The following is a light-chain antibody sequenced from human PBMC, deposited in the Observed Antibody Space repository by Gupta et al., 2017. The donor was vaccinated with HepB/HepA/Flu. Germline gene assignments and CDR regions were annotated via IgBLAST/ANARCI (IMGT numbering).Light chain of an antibody. CDR1: QSINNL. J-gene: IGKJ4*01. V-gene: IGKV1-5*03. CDR2: KAS. CDR3: QQKDHSPVT. Sequence: DIQMTQSHSILSASVGDRVTLTCRASQSINNLLAWYQQKPGKAPKLLIYKASKVKTGVPSRFSGSGSGTEFTLTISSRQPDDFATYYCQQKDHSPVTFGGGTKVDIK.